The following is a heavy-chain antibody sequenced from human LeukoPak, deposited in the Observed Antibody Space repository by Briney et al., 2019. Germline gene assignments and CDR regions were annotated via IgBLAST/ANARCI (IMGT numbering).Heavy chain of an antibody. CDR1: GFTVSSNY. V-gene: IGHV3-53*01. J-gene: IGHJ5*02. CDR2: IYSGGST. D-gene: IGHD3-16*01. Sequence: TGGSLRLSCAASGFTVSSNYMSWVRQAPGKGLDWVSMIYSGGSTNYADSVKGRFTISRDSSKNTLYLQMNSLRAEDTAVYYCVTRLAWGQGILVTVSS. CDR3: VTRLA.